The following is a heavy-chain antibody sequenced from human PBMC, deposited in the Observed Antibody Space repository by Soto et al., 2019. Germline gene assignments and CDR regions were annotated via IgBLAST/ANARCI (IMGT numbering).Heavy chain of an antibody. CDR1: GGSISSGNYY. J-gene: IGHJ2*01. Sequence: SETLSLTCTVSGGSISSGNYYWSWIRQPPGKGLEWIGFISYSGSTYYSTSLKSRVTISVDTSKSQFSLNLSFVTAADTAVYYCPTRGPRATGLSFFAYGGR. CDR3: PTRGPRATGLSFFAY. V-gene: IGHV4-30-4*01. CDR2: ISYSGST. D-gene: IGHD2-2*01.